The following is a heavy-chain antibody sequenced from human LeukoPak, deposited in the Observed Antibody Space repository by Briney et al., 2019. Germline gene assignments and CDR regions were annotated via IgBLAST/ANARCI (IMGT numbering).Heavy chain of an antibody. D-gene: IGHD6-13*01. Sequence: SQTLSLTRAISGDSVSSNSAAWNWIRQSPSRGLEWLGRTYYRSKWYNDYAVSVKSRITINPDTSKNQFSLQLNSVTPEDTAVYYCARGLPDYLPSSWYWYYFDYWGQGTLVTVSS. CDR3: ARGLPDYLPSSWYWYYFDY. V-gene: IGHV6-1*01. CDR1: GDSVSSNSAA. CDR2: TYYRSKWYN. J-gene: IGHJ4*02.